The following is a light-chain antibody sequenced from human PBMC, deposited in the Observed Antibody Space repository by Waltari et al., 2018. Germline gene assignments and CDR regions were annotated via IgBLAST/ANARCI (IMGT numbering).Light chain of an antibody. CDR2: GAS. V-gene: IGKV3D-15*01. CDR3: HQYDNWYT. Sequence: EIVMTQSPATLSVSPGARATLSCRASRSVTNNLAWYQQKPGQAPRLLIYGASTRATGIPARFSGSWSGTEFTLTISSLQSEDFAVYYCHQYDNWYTFGQGTKLEIK. J-gene: IGKJ2*01. CDR1: RSVTNN.